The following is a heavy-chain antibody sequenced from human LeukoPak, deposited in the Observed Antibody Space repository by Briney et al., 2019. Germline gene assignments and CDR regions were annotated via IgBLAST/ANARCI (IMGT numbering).Heavy chain of an antibody. Sequence: GSLRLSCAASGFTFSDYYMSWIRQTPGKGLEWIGEINHSGSTNYNPSLKSRVTISVDTSKNQFSLKLSSVTAADTAVYYCARIYGRGAFDIWGQGTMVTVSS. CDR3: ARIYGRGAFDI. CDR2: INHSGST. D-gene: IGHD5-12*01. J-gene: IGHJ3*02. V-gene: IGHV4-34*01. CDR1: GFTFSDYY.